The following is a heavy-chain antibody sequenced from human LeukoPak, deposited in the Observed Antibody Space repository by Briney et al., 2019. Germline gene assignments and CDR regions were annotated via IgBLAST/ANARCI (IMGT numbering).Heavy chain of an antibody. CDR2: MNPNNGNR. CDR1: GYTFGNYD. Sequence: ASVKVSCKASGYTFGNYDINWVRQATGQGLEWMGWMNPNNGNRGFAQKFQGRVAFSRNTSINTAYIELSSLRSEDTAVYFCARGVDCWGGDNYYYMDVWGKGTTVIVSS. CDR3: ARGVDCWGGDNYYYMDV. J-gene: IGHJ6*03. D-gene: IGHD3-3*01. V-gene: IGHV1-8*03.